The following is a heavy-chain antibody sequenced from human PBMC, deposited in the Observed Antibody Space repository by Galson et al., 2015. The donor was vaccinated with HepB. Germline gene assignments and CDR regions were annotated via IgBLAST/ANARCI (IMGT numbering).Heavy chain of an antibody. J-gene: IGHJ3*02. CDR1: GGTFSSYA. V-gene: IGHV1-69*04. Sequence: SVKVSCKASGGTFSSYAIGWVRQAPGHGLEWLGRIIPILGIANYAQKFQGRVAITTDKSTSTACMELSSLRSEDTAVYYCAGVDTMVRGVIISEGGHAFDIWGQGTMVTVYS. CDR2: IIPILGIA. D-gene: IGHD3-10*01. CDR3: AGVDTMVRGVIISEGGHAFDI.